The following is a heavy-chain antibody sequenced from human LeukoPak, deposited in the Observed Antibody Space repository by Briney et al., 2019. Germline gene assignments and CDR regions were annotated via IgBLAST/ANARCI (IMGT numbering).Heavy chain of an antibody. CDR3: ARGTIVGYYYYGMDV. V-gene: IGHV4-30-4*01. J-gene: IGHJ6*02. D-gene: IGHD3-22*01. Sequence: PSETLSLTCTVSGGSISSGDYYWSWIRQPPGKGLEWIGYTYYSGSTHYNPSLKSRLTISLDTSKNQFSLKLSSVTAADTAVYYCARGTIVGYYYYGMDVWGQGTTVTVSS. CDR2: TYYSGST. CDR1: GGSISSGDYY.